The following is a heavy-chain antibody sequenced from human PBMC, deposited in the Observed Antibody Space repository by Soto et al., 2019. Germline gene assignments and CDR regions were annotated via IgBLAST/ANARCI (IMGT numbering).Heavy chain of an antibody. Sequence: QVQLQESGPGLVKPSQTLSLTCTVSGGSISSGDYYWSWVRQHPGKGLEWIGYRSYSGSTYYNPSLKSRVTISVDTSKNQFSLKLTSVTAADTAVYYCARVRGGGPFDDWGQGTLVTVSS. CDR2: RSYSGST. CDR3: ARVRGGGPFDD. CDR1: GGSISSGDYY. D-gene: IGHD1-26*01. J-gene: IGHJ4*02. V-gene: IGHV4-30-4*01.